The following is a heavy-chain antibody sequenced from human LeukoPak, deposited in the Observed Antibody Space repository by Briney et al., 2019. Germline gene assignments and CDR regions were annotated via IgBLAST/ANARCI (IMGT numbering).Heavy chain of an antibody. D-gene: IGHD2-21*01. CDR3: ARDGGDHDLDY. J-gene: IGHJ4*02. CDR1: GYAFTGSY. V-gene: IGHV1-2*02. CDR2: INPNSGGP. Sequence: GASVKVSCKASGYAFTGSYMHWVRQAPGQGLEWMGWINPNSGGPNYAQKFQGRVTMTRDTSISTAYMELTRLRSDDTAVYYCARDGGDHDLDYWGQGTLLTVSS.